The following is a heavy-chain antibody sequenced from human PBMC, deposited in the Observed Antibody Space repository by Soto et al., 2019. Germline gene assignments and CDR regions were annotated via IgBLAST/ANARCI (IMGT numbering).Heavy chain of an antibody. CDR2: IGGTGNNI. CDR3: VKDTPAWRQVWGYDY. V-gene: IGHV3-23*01. Sequence: QTGGSLRLSCAASGFTFGNYAMSWVRQAPGKGLQWVSAIGGTGNNIYYADSVKGRFSISRDNSENTVYLQMNGLRAEDTAVYYCVKDTPAWRQVWGYDYWGQGVQVTVSA. J-gene: IGHJ4*02. D-gene: IGHD7-27*01. CDR1: GFTFGNYA.